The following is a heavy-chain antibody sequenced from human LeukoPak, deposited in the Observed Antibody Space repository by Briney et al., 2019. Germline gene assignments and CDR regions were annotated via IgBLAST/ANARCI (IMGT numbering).Heavy chain of an antibody. Sequence: SETLSLTCTVSGGSISSSSYYWGWIRQPPGKGLEWIGSIYYSGSTYYNPSLKSRVTISVDTSKNQFSLKLCSVTAADTAVYYCARPASSGYFLDAFDIWGQGTMVTVSS. D-gene: IGHD3-22*01. V-gene: IGHV4-39*01. J-gene: IGHJ3*02. CDR3: ARPASSGYFLDAFDI. CDR1: GGSISSSSYY. CDR2: IYYSGST.